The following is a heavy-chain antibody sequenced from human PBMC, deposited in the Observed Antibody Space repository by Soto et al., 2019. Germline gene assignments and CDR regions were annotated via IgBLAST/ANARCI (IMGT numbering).Heavy chain of an antibody. Sequence: SETLSLTCTVSGGSMSEYFWSWIRQSPGKGLEWIGYIYYLGSTDYNPSLKSRVTISVDTSKRQFSLRLTSVTAADTAVYYCARDGYDGSGSPYPAYWGPGTQVTVSS. CDR3: ARDGYDGSGSPYPAY. CDR1: GGSMSEYF. D-gene: IGHD3-10*01. CDR2: IYYLGST. V-gene: IGHV4-59*01. J-gene: IGHJ4*02.